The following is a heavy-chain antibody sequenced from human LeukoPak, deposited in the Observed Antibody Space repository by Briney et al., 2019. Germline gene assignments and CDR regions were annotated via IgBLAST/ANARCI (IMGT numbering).Heavy chain of an antibody. J-gene: IGHJ4*02. D-gene: IGHD1-26*01. Sequence: SETLSLTCAVYGGSFSDNYWIWIRQPPGKGLEWIGEISHRGSSSYNPSLKSRVTMSVDTSKNQISLKLSSVTAADTAVYYCARKAVGETSNYFDYWGQGTLVTVSS. CDR3: ARKAVGETSNYFDY. CDR1: GGSFSDNY. V-gene: IGHV4-34*01. CDR2: ISHRGSS.